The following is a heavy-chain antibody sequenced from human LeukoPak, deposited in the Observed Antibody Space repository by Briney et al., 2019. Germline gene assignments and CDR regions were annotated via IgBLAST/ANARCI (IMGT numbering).Heavy chain of an antibody. V-gene: IGHV4-59*12. Sequence: SETLSLTCTVSGGSISSYYWNWIRQPPGKGLEWIGYIYYSGSTNYNPSLKSRVTISLDTSKNQFSLKLSSVTAADTAVYYCARDHSYYDILTGYYPSPYYFDYWGQGTLVTVSS. J-gene: IGHJ4*02. CDR2: IYYSGST. CDR3: ARDHSYYDILTGYYPSPYYFDY. CDR1: GGSISSYY. D-gene: IGHD3-9*01.